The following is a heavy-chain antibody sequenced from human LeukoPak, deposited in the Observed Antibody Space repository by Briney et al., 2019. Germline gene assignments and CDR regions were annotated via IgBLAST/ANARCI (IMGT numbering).Heavy chain of an antibody. V-gene: IGHV3-13*01. Sequence: GGSLRLSCAASGFTFSSYDMHWVRQATGKGLEWVSAIGTAGDTYYPGSVKGRFTISRENAKNSLYLQMNSLRAGDTAVYYCARAPIAVWVPDYWGQGTLVTVSS. CDR3: ARAPIAVWVPDY. J-gene: IGHJ4*02. D-gene: IGHD6-19*01. CDR1: GFTFSSYD. CDR2: IGTAGDT.